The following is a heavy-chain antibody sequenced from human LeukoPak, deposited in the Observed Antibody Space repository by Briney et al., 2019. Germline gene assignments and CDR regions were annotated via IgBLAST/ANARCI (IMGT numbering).Heavy chain of an antibody. V-gene: IGHV3-48*03. CDR2: ISSSGSTI. J-gene: IGHJ4*01. CDR3: AKDRDSNDSSCFDY. Sequence: GGSLRLSCAASGFTFSSYEMNWVRQAPGKGLEWVSYISSSGSTIYYADSAKGRFTISRDNSKNTLYLQIDILRAEATAIYNGAKDRDSNDSSCFDYWGHGIPVTVSS. CDR1: GFTFSSYE. D-gene: IGHD3-22*01.